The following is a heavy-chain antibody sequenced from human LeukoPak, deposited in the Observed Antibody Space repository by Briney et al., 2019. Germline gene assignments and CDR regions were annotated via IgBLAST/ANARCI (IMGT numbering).Heavy chain of an antibody. Sequence: SETLSLTCTVSGGSISSGGYYWSWIRQPAEKGLEWIGRIYTSGSTNYNPSLKSRVTMSVDTSKNQFSLKLSSVTAADTAVYYCAREGSCGGDCYSVDYWGQGTLVTVSS. CDR3: AREGSCGGDCYSVDY. D-gene: IGHD2-21*02. CDR2: IYTSGST. J-gene: IGHJ4*02. V-gene: IGHV4-61*02. CDR1: GGSISSGGYY.